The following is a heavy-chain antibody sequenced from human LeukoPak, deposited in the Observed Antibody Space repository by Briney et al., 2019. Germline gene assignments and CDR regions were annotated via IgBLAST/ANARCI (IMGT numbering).Heavy chain of an antibody. Sequence: GESLKISCKGSGHRFTIYWIAWLRQMPGKGLEWMGIIYPGDSDTRYSPSFQGQVTISADKSISTAYLQWSSLKASDTAMYYCARRGYYDSSGYFDYWGQGTLVTVSS. CDR3: ARRGYYDSSGYFDY. J-gene: IGHJ4*02. CDR1: GHRFTIYW. D-gene: IGHD3-22*01. CDR2: IYPGDSDT. V-gene: IGHV5-51*01.